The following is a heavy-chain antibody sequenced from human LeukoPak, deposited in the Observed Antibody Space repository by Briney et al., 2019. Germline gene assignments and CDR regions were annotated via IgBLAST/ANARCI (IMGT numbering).Heavy chain of an antibody. CDR3: ARATGYGSGSYNDY. D-gene: IGHD3-10*01. CDR2: INHSGST. J-gene: IGHJ4*02. CDR1: GGSFSGYY. Sequence: SETLSLTCAVYGGSFSGYYWSWIRQPPGKGLEWIGEINHSGSTNYNPSLKSRVTISVDTSKNQFSLKLSSVTAADTAVYYCARATGYGSGSYNDYWGQGTLVTVSS. V-gene: IGHV4-34*01.